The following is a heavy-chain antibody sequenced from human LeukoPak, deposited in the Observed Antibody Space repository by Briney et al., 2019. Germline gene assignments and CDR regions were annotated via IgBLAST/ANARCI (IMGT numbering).Heavy chain of an antibody. CDR3: TRLLYYDILTGYGHDAFDI. CDR1: GGSISSSSYS. J-gene: IGHJ3*02. Sequence: SETLSLTCTVSGGSISSSSYSWGWIRQPPGKGLEWIGEINHSGSTNYNPSLKSRVTISVDTSKNQFSLKLSSVTAADTAVYYCTRLLYYDILTGYGHDAFDIWGQGTMVTVSS. CDR2: INHSGST. V-gene: IGHV4-39*07. D-gene: IGHD3-9*01.